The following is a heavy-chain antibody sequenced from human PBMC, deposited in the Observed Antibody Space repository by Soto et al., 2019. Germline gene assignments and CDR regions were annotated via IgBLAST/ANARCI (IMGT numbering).Heavy chain of an antibody. V-gene: IGHV1-69*05. Sequence: QVQLVQSGAEVKKPGSSVKVSCKASGGTFSSYAISWVRQAPGQGLEWMGGIIPIFGTANYAQKFQGRVTTXXDESTSTAYMELSSLRSEDTAVYYCASSPNYYDSSGYNFQHWGQGTLVTVSS. CDR1: GGTFSSYA. CDR3: ASSPNYYDSSGYNFQH. J-gene: IGHJ1*01. D-gene: IGHD3-22*01. CDR2: IIPIFGTA.